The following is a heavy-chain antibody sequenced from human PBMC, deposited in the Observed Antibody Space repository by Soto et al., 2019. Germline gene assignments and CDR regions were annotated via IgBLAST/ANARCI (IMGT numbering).Heavy chain of an antibody. CDR1: GFTFSSYA. J-gene: IGHJ6*02. CDR3: AKDHVVATNYYYYGMDV. V-gene: IGHV3-23*01. CDR2: ISGSGGST. D-gene: IGHD5-12*01. Sequence: GGSLRLSCAASGFTFSSYAMSWVRQAPGKGLEWVSAISGSGGSTYYPDSVKGRFTISRDNSKNTLYLQMNSLRAEDTAVYYCAKDHVVATNYYYYGMDVWGQGTTVTVSS.